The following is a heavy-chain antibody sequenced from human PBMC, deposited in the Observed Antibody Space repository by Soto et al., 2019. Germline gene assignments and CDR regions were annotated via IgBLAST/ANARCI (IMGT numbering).Heavy chain of an antibody. Sequence: GSLRLSCAGSGFTFSGYWMHWVRQSPGKGLVWASRINGDGTTTAYADSVRGRFTISRDNSKNTLYLQMSSLRAEDTAVYYCPHCSGYSCHGGYFGMDVWGQGRTVTVSS. CDR3: PHCSGYSCHGGYFGMDV. V-gene: IGHV3-74*01. D-gene: IGHD2-15*01. CDR1: GFTFSGYW. J-gene: IGHJ6*02. CDR2: INGDGTTT.